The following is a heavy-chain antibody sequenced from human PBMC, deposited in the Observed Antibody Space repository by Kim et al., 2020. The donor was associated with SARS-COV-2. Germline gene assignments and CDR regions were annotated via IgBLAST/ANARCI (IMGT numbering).Heavy chain of an antibody. Sequence: GGSLRLSCAASGFSFSSFAMTWVRQAPGKGLEWVSTITSGGDTTYYADSVKGRFTVSRDNSKKTLYLQMNSLRADDTAAYHCAKDSTAHNGVYDPFDYWGQGTLVTVSS. V-gene: IGHV3-23*01. CDR1: GFSFSSFA. CDR2: ITSGGDTT. D-gene: IGHD4-17*01. J-gene: IGHJ4*02. CDR3: AKDSTAHNGVYDPFDY.